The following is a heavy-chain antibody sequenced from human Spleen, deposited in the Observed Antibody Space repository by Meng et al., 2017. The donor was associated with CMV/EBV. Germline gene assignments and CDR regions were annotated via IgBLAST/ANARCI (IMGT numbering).Heavy chain of an antibody. D-gene: IGHD2-15*01. CDR1: GFTFSTYS. CDR3: ARDSRHVVVVAAIDY. CDR2: ISSSSTYI. V-gene: IGHV3-21*01. Sequence: GGSLRLSCAASGFTFSTYSMNWVRQAPGKGLEWVSSISSSSTYIYYADSLKGRFTISRDSAKNSLYPQMNSLRAEDTAVYYCARDSRHVVVVAAIDYWGQGTLVTVSS. J-gene: IGHJ4*02.